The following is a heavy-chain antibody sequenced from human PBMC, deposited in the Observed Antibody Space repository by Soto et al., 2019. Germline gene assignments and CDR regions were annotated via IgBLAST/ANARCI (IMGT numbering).Heavy chain of an antibody. Sequence: GGSLRLSCAASGFTFSSYAMNWVRQAPGKGLEWVSAISGSGGSTYYADSVKGRFTISRDTFKNTLYLQMNSLRAEDTAVYYCANDMYSSSPRYDAFDIWGQGTMVTVSS. CDR3: ANDMYSSSPRYDAFDI. CDR2: ISGSGGST. D-gene: IGHD6-6*01. V-gene: IGHV3-23*01. J-gene: IGHJ3*02. CDR1: GFTFSSYA.